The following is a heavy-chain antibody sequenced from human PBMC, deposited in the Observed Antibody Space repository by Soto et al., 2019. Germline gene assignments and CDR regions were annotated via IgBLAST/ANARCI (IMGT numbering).Heavy chain of an antibody. CDR3: ARDAKPYYYDSSGPGLCTLEY. Sequence: QVQLVQSGAEVKKPGSSVKVSCKASGGTFSSYTISWVRQAPGQGLEWMGRIIPILGIANYAQKFQGRVTITADKSTSTANMELRSLRSEDTAVYYCARDAKPYYYDSSGPGLCTLEYWGQGTLVTVCS. V-gene: IGHV1-69*08. CDR2: IIPILGIA. J-gene: IGHJ4*02. CDR1: GGTFSSYT. D-gene: IGHD3-22*01.